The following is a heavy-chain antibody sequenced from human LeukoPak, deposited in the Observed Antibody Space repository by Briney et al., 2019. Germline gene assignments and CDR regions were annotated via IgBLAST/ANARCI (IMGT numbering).Heavy chain of an antibody. CDR3: ATGKSGGYDGGYYFDY. Sequence: GGSLRVSCAASGFDFGDTNMHWLRQVPGRGLEWVSMIVWSGGTKYYADSVKGRFTVSRDNTKNSLFLQMNALTPEDTAIYYCATGKSGGYDGGYYFDYWAQGTLVTVSS. J-gene: IGHJ4*02. CDR1: GFDFGDTN. V-gene: IGHV3-43*01. CDR2: IVWSGGTK. D-gene: IGHD1-26*01.